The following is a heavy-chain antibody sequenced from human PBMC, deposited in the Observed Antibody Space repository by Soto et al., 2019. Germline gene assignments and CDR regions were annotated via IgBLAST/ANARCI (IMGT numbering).Heavy chain of an antibody. D-gene: IGHD3-3*01. Sequence: GGSLRLSCAASGFTFSSYAMHWVRQAPGKGLEWVAVISYDGSNKYYADSVKGRFTISRDNSKNTLYLQMNSLRAEDTAVYYCARGLLTYYDFWSGYYTRSFSTNSGWFDPWGQGTLVTVSS. V-gene: IGHV3-30-3*01. CDR3: ARGLLTYYDFWSGYYTRSFSTNSGWFDP. CDR1: GFTFSSYA. CDR2: ISYDGSNK. J-gene: IGHJ5*02.